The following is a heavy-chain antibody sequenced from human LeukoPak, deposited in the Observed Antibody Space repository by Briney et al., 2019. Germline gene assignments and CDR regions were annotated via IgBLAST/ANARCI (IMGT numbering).Heavy chain of an antibody. Sequence: SETLSLTCTVSGGSISSGAYYWSWIRQHPGKGLEWIGYFYYSGSTYYNPSLKSRVTISVDTSKNQFSLDLSSVTAADTAVYYCARDLGDGYLANDYWGQGTLVTISS. CDR2: FYYSGST. V-gene: IGHV4-31*03. CDR3: ARDLGDGYLANDY. D-gene: IGHD5-24*01. J-gene: IGHJ4*02. CDR1: GGSISSGAYY.